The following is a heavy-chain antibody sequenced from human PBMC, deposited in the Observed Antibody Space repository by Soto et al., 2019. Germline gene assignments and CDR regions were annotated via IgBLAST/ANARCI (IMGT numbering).Heavy chain of an antibody. CDR3: ARHSPLYDYVWGSYRYYKAFDI. D-gene: IGHD3-16*02. CDR2: IDPSDSYT. V-gene: IGHV5-10-1*04. Sequence: PGESLKISCQGSGNSFTDYWITWARQMPGKGLEWMGRIDPSDSYTNYNPSFQGQVTISADKSISTAYLQWSSLKASDTAMYYCARHSPLYDYVWGSYRYYKAFDIWGQGTMVTVSS. J-gene: IGHJ3*02. CDR1: GNSFTDYW.